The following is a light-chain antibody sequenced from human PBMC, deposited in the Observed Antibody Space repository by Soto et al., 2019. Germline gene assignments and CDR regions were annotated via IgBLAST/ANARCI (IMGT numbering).Light chain of an antibody. Sequence: QSALTQPHSVSGSPGQSVTISCTGTSSDVGGYNYVSWYQQHPGKAPKLMIYDVSKRPSGVPDRFSGSKSGNTASLTISGLQAEDEADYYCCSYAGSYRYVFGTGTKGTVL. V-gene: IGLV2-11*01. CDR3: CSYAGSYRYV. CDR1: SSDVGGYNY. CDR2: DVS. J-gene: IGLJ1*01.